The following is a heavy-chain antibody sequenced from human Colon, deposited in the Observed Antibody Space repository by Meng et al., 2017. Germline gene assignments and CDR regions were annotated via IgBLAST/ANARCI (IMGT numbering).Heavy chain of an antibody. CDR3: ARTAMLDS. CDR2: MNPNNGNT. CDR1: GYTFTSSD. D-gene: IGHD2-2*01. V-gene: IGHV1-8*01. J-gene: IGHJ5*01. Sequence: QVQLVQSGAEVRKPGASVKVTCKASGYTFTSSDINWVRQATGRGLEWLGWMNPNNGNTGSAQKFQSRVSMTRDTSIGTAYMELSGLTSEDTAVYYCARTAMLDSWGQGTLVTVSS.